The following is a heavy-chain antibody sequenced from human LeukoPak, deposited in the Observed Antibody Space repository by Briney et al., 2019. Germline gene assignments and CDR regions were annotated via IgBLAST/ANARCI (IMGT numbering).Heavy chain of an antibody. CDR3: ARDSPDYCSGGSCYGS. V-gene: IGHV4-39*07. Sequence: SETLSLTCTVSGGSISSRSYYWGWIRQPPGKGLEWIGNTYYSGSTYYNPSLKSRVTISVDTSKNQFSLKLSSVTAADTAVYYCARDSPDYCSGGSCYGSWGQGTLVTVSS. J-gene: IGHJ5*02. CDR1: GGSISSRSYY. D-gene: IGHD2-15*01. CDR2: TYYSGST.